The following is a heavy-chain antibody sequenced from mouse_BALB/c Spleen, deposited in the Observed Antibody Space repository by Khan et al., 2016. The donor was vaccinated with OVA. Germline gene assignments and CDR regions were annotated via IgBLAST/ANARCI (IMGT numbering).Heavy chain of an antibody. J-gene: IGHJ4*01. V-gene: IGHV9-3-1*01. CDR1: GYIFTNYG. CDR2: INTYTGEP. Sequence: QIQLVQSGPELKQPGETVKISCKASGYIFTNYGMTWVKQAPAKGLKWMGWINTYTGEPTYADDFKGRFAFSLETSANTAYLQINNLKNEDTATYFCARTLYGSGYDYAMDYWGQGTSVTVSS. CDR3: ARTLYGSGYDYAMDY. D-gene: IGHD1-1*01.